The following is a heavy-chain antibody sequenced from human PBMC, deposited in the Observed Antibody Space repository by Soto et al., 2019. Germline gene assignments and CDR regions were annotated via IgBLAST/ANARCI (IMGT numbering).Heavy chain of an antibody. J-gene: IGHJ6*02. CDR1: GYTFTSYG. Sequence: ASVKVSCKASGYTFTSYGISWVRQAPGQGLEWMGWVSAYNGNTNYAQKLQGRVTMTTDTSTSTAYMELRSLRSDDTAVYYCAREYPITIFGVVIYMDVWGQGTTVTVSS. CDR3: AREYPITIFGVVIYMDV. CDR2: VSAYNGNT. D-gene: IGHD3-3*01. V-gene: IGHV1-18*01.